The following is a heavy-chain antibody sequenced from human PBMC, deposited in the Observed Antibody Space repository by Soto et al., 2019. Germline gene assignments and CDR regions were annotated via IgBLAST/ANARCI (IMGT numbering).Heavy chain of an antibody. CDR1: GYSFTNNY. D-gene: IGHD3-16*01. Sequence: ASVKVSCKASGYSFTNNYVSWVRQATGQGLEWMGWMNPGSGDTGYAQKFQGRVTMTRDISIATAYMELSSLRSDDTAIYYCARMATFGSLNWFDPWGQGTQVTVSS. CDR3: ARMATFGSLNWFDP. J-gene: IGHJ5*02. V-gene: IGHV1-8*01. CDR2: MNPGSGDT.